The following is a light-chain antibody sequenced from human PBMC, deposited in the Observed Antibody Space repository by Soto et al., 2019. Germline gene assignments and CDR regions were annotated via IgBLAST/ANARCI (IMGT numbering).Light chain of an antibody. Sequence: QSVLTQPPSASGTPGQRVTISCSGSSSKIGSNYVYWYQQLPGTAPKLLIYKNNQRPSGVPDRFSGSKSGTLASLAISGLRSEDEADYYCAAWDDSLSGYVFGTGTRSPS. V-gene: IGLV1-47*01. CDR1: SSKIGSNY. J-gene: IGLJ1*01. CDR2: KNN. CDR3: AAWDDSLSGYV.